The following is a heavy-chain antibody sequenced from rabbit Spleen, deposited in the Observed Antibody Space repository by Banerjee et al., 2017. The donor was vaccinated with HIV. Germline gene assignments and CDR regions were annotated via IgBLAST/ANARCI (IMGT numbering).Heavy chain of an antibody. CDR3: ARDTGSSFSTYGMDL. J-gene: IGHJ6*01. Sequence: QEQLVESGGGLVQPEGSLTLTCKASGIDFSNYNFMCWVRQAPGKGLEWIACIDIGSRDVTYYASWAKGRLTISKSSSTTMTLQMTSLTVADTATYFCARDTGSSFSTYGMDLWGPGTLVT. V-gene: IGHV1S45*01. CDR1: GIDFSNYNF. D-gene: IGHD8-1*01. CDR2: IDIGSRDVT.